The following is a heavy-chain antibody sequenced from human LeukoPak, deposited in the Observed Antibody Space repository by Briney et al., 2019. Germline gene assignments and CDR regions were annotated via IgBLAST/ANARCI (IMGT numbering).Heavy chain of an antibody. CDR3: ARVGTYYDILTGYNSIPYNWFDP. J-gene: IGHJ5*02. CDR2: IYYSGST. D-gene: IGHD3-9*01. CDR1: GGSISSYY. Sequence: PSETLSLTCTVSGGSISSYYWSWIRQPPGKGLEWIGSIYYSGSTYYNPSLKSRVTISVDTSKNQFSLKLSSVTAADTAVYYCARVGTYYDILTGYNSIPYNWFDPWGRGTLVTVSS. V-gene: IGHV4-39*07.